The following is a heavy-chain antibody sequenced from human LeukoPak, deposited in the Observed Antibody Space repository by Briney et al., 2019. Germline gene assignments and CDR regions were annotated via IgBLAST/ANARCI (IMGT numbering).Heavy chain of an antibody. J-gene: IGHJ3*02. CDR1: GYTFTSYY. CDR3: ARDLIVVNHTAMVTFAFDI. CDR2: INPSGGST. D-gene: IGHD5-18*01. Sequence: GASVKVSCKASGYTFTSYYMHWVRQAPGQGLEWMGIINPSGGSTSYAQKFQGRVTMTRDTSTSTVYMELSSLRSEDTAVYYCARDLIVVNHTAMVTFAFDIWGQETMVTVSS. V-gene: IGHV1-46*01.